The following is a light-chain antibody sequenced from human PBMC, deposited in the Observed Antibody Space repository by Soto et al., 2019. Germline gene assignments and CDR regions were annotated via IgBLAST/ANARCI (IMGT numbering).Light chain of an antibody. CDR2: AAS. V-gene: IGKV1-27*01. CDR1: QDIGNF. J-gene: IGKJ4*01. CDR3: QKCKLAPFT. Sequence: ILMTQSPSSLSAFVGDRVTITCLASQDIGNFLAWYQQKPGKVPKLLIYAASTLQSGVPSRFSGSGSGTDLTLTISSLQPEDVATYYCQKCKLAPFTVGG.